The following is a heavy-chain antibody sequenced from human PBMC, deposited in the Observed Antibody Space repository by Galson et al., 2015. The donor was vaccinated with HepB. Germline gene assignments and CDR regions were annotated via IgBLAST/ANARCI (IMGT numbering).Heavy chain of an antibody. Sequence: SLRLSCAASGFTFSDHYMDWVRQAPGKGLEWVGRTRHRAMSYTTEYAASVKGRFIVSRDDSKNSLYLQMNSLKSEDAAMYFGAKIATASDKNYFDIWGQGTLVTVSS. CDR3: AKIATASDKNYFDI. D-gene: IGHD2-2*01. CDR1: GFTFSDHY. CDR2: TRHRAMSYTT. V-gene: IGHV3-72*01. J-gene: IGHJ4*02.